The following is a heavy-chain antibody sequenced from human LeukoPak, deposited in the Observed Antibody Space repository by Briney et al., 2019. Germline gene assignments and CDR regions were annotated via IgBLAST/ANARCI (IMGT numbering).Heavy chain of an antibody. V-gene: IGHV3-53*01. CDR3: ATWGNYRDTWDDY. Sequence: GGSLRLSCAASGFTVSSNYMSWVRQAPGKGPEWVSVIYSGGSTYYADSVRGRFTISRDNSKNTLYLQMNSLRAEDTAVYYCATWGNYRDTWDDYWGQGTMVTVSS. CDR1: GFTVSSNY. CDR2: IYSGGST. J-gene: IGHJ4*02. D-gene: IGHD3-16*02.